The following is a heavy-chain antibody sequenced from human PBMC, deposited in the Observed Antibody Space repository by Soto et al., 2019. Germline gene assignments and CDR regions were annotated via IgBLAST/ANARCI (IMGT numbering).Heavy chain of an antibody. Sequence: SETLSLTCTVSAGSISSYYWGWIRQSPGKGLEWIGYTYNSGSTNYNPSLKSRLTMSVDTSKNQFSLKLSSVTAADTAVYYCARIIRTLAWDGVDVWGQGTRVTGSS. D-gene: IGHD3-10*01. CDR3: ARIIRTLAWDGVDV. V-gene: IGHV4-59*01. CDR1: AGSISSYY. CDR2: TYNSGST. J-gene: IGHJ6*02.